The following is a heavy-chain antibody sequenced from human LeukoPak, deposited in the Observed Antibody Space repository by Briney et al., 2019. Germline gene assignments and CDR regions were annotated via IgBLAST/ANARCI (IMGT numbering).Heavy chain of an antibody. Sequence: SETLSLTCAVYGGSFSGYYWSWIRQPPGKGLEWIGEINHSGSTNYNPSLKSRVTTSVDTSKNQFSLKLSSVTAADTAVYYCARGNIVVVPAAIGGGFDYWGQGTLVTVSS. CDR1: GGSFSGYY. D-gene: IGHD2-2*01. CDR2: INHSGST. J-gene: IGHJ4*02. V-gene: IGHV4-34*01. CDR3: ARGNIVVVPAAIGGGFDY.